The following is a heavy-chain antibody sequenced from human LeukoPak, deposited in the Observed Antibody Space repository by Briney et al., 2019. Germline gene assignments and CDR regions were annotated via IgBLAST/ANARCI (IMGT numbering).Heavy chain of an antibody. CDR1: GLTFSGYG. J-gene: IGHJ6*03. CDR2: IRYDGSNR. Sequence: GGSLRLSCAASGLTFSGYGMHWVRQAPGKGLEWVAFIRYDGSNRYYADSVKGRFTISRDNSKNTLYLQMNSLRAEDTAMYYCAKDGETYYDFWGGYPTGTSYMDVWGKGTTVTVS. CDR3: AKDGETYYDFWGGYPTGTSYMDV. V-gene: IGHV3-30*02. D-gene: IGHD3-3*01.